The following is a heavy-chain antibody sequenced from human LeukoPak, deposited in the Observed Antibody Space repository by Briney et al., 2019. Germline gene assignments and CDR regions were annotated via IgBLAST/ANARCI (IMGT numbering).Heavy chain of an antibody. CDR1: GFTFTNYW. J-gene: IGHJ4*02. CDR3: ARGMFGGYCTDY. D-gene: IGHD3-3*01. V-gene: IGHV3-74*01. CDR2: IKSDGITT. Sequence: GGSLRLSCAASGFTFTNYWIHWVRQAPGKGLMWVSRIKSDGITTNYADSVKGRFTISRDDAKNTVYLQMNSLRAEDTAVYYCARGMFGGYCTDYWGQGTWVPVSS.